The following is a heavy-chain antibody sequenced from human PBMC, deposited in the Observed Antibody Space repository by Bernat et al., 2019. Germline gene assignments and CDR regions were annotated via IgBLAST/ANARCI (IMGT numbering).Heavy chain of an antibody. Sequence: EVQLVESGGGLVQPGGSLRLSCAASGFTFSSYEMNWVRQAPGKGLEWVSYISSSGSTIYYDAPVKGRFTISRDNAKNSLYLQMNSLRAEDTAVYYCASMGGYDSADAFDIWGQGTMVTVSS. J-gene: IGHJ3*02. D-gene: IGHD5-12*01. V-gene: IGHV3-48*03. CDR3: ASMGGYDSADAFDI. CDR2: ISSSGSTI. CDR1: GFTFSSYE.